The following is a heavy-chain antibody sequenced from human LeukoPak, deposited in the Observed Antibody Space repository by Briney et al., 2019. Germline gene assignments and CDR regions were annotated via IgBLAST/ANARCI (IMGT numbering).Heavy chain of an antibody. Sequence: PGGSLRLSCAASGFTFSSYEMNWVRQAPGKGLEWVSYISSSGSTIYYADSVKGRFTISRDNAKNSLYLQMNSLRAEDTAVYYCALRDGELLPFDYWGKGTLVTVSS. CDR3: ALRDGELLPFDY. CDR1: GFTFSSYE. J-gene: IGHJ4*02. CDR2: ISSSGSTI. V-gene: IGHV3-48*03. D-gene: IGHD1-26*01.